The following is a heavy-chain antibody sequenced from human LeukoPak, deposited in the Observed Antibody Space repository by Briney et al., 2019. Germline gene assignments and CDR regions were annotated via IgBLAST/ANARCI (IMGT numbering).Heavy chain of an antibody. Sequence: SVKVSCKASGGTFSSYAISWVRQAPGQGLEWMGGIIPIFGTANYAQKFQGRVTITADESTSTAYMELSSLRSEDTAVYYCASPTPKYGDYVHYGMDVWGQGTTVTVSS. V-gene: IGHV1-69*01. CDR1: GGTFSSYA. CDR2: IIPIFGTA. CDR3: ASPTPKYGDYVHYGMDV. J-gene: IGHJ6*02. D-gene: IGHD4-17*01.